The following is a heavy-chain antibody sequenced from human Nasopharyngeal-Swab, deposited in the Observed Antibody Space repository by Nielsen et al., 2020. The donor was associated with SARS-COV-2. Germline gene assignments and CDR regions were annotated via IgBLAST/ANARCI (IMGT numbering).Heavy chain of an antibody. J-gene: IGHJ3*02. V-gene: IGHV1-69*02. D-gene: IGHD3-10*01. CDR3: ASSITMVRGVITVSGAFDI. Sequence: WVRQAPGQGLEWMGRFIPILGIANYAQKFQGRVTITADKSTSTAYMELSSLRSEDTAVYYCASSITMVRGVITVSGAFDIWGQGTMVTVSS. CDR2: FIPILGIA.